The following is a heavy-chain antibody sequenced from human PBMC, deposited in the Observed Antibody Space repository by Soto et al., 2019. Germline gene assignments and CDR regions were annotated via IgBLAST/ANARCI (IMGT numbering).Heavy chain of an antibody. CDR1: GYSFAGYW. CDR2: IDPSDSQT. D-gene: IGHD3-22*01. J-gene: IGHJ4*02. V-gene: IGHV5-10-1*01. Sequence: PGESLKISCKGSGYSFAGYWITWVRQKPGKGLEWMGRIDPSDSQTYYSPSFRGHVTISVTKSITTVFLQWSSLRASDTAMYYCARQIYDSDTGPNCQYYFESWGQGTPVTVSS. CDR3: ARQIYDSDTGPNCQYYFES.